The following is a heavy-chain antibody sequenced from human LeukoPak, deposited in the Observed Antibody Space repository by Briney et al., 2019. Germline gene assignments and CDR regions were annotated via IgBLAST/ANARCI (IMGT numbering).Heavy chain of an antibody. V-gene: IGHV1-69*06. J-gene: IGHJ5*02. D-gene: IGHD2-15*01. CDR3: AREDGYCSGGSCSNWFDP. CDR2: IIPIFGTA. CDR1: GGTFSSYA. Sequence: ASVKVSCKASGGTFSSYAISWVRQAPGQGLEWMGGIIPIFGTANYAQKFQGRVTITADKPTSTAYMELSSLRSEDTAVYYCAREDGYCSGGSCSNWFDPWGQGPWSPSPQ.